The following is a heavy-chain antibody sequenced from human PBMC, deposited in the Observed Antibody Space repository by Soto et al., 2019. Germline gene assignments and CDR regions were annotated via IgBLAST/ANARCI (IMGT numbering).Heavy chain of an antibody. D-gene: IGHD3-10*01. V-gene: IGHV1-69*01. CDR3: ARAEISGSPDSYYYYGMDV. J-gene: IGHJ6*02. Sequence: QVQLVQSGAEVKKPGSSVKVSCKASGGTFSSYAISWVRQAPGQGLEWMGGIIPIFGTANYAQKFQGRVTITADESTSTAYMELSSLRSEDTAVYYCARAEISGSPDSYYYYGMDVWGQGTTVTVSS. CDR1: GGTFSSYA. CDR2: IIPIFGTA.